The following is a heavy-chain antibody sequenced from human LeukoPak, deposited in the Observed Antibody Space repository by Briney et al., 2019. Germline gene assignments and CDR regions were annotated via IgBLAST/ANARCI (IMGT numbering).Heavy chain of an antibody. CDR3: ARVSSSWYQDWYFDL. J-gene: IGHJ2*01. CDR2: IYTSESP. CDR1: GGSISSYY. V-gene: IGHV4-4*07. Sequence: PSETLSLTCTVSGGSISSYYCSWIRQPAGKGLEWIGRIYTSESPTYNPSLKSRVTMSLDTSKNQFSLKLSSVTAADTAVYYCARVSSSWYQDWYFDLWGRGTLVTVSS. D-gene: IGHD6-13*01.